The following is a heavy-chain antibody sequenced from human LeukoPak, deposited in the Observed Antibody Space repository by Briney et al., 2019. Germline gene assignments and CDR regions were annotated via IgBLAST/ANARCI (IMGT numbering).Heavy chain of an antibody. Sequence: PGGSLRLSXAASGFTFSSYWMHWVRQAPGKGLVWVSRINSDGSSTSYADSVKGRFTISRDNAKNTLYLQMNSLRAEDTAVYYCARVAYPKYYYYYMDVWGKGTTVTVSS. CDR2: INSDGSST. CDR3: ARVAYPKYYYYYMDV. V-gene: IGHV3-74*01. J-gene: IGHJ6*03. CDR1: GFTFSSYW.